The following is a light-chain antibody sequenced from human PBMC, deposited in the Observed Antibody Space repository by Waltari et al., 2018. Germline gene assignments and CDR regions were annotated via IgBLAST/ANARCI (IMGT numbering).Light chain of an antibody. CDR3: QPTYITPYT. J-gene: IGKJ2*01. Sequence: DIQMTQTPSSLSPSVGDRVTITCRASQSIAGHLNWFQQQPGRAHKLLIHTASSLQSGVPSRFSGSGSGTHFTLIISSLQPEDFATYFCQPTYITPYTFGQGTKLEIK. V-gene: IGKV1-39*01. CDR2: TAS. CDR1: QSIAGH.